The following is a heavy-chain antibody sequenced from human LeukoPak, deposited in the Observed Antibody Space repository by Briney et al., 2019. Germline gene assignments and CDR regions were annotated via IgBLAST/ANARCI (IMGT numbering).Heavy chain of an antibody. J-gene: IGHJ1*01. CDR2: IIPIFGTA. V-gene: IGHV1-69*05. D-gene: IGHD4-23*01. CDR1: GGIFSSYA. Sequence: SVKVSCKASGGIFSSYAISWVRQAPGQGLEWMGRIIPIFGTANYAQKFQGRVTITTDESTSTAYMELSSLRSEDTAVCYCARELGGNGFQHWGQGTLVTVSS. CDR3: ARELGGNGFQH.